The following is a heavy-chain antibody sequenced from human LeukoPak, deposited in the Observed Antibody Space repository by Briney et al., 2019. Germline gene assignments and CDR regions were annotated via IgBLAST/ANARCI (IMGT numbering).Heavy chain of an antibody. J-gene: IGHJ4*02. CDR3: GTTEHDSGDY. V-gene: IGHV4-4*09. Sequence: TSETLSLTCTVSGGSISPYFWSWIRQPPGKGLEWIGEVYPTGSTNYSPSLKGRVTISVDKSKNQFSLTLTSVTAADTAVYFCGTTEHDSGDYWGQGTLVTVSS. CDR1: GGSISPYF. D-gene: IGHD6-25*01. CDR2: VYPTGST.